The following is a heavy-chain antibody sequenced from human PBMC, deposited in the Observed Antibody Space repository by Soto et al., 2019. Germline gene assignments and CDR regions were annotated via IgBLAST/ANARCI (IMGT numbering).Heavy chain of an antibody. Sequence: QVQLVESGGGVVQPGRSLRLSCAASGFTFSSYAMHWVRQAPGKGLEWVAVISYDGSNKYYADSVKGRFTISRDNSKNTLYLQMNSLRAEDTAVYYCARDRVGATRFDYYYGMDVWGQGTTVTVSS. J-gene: IGHJ6*02. CDR3: ARDRVGATRFDYYYGMDV. CDR1: GFTFSSYA. D-gene: IGHD1-26*01. CDR2: ISYDGSNK. V-gene: IGHV3-30-3*01.